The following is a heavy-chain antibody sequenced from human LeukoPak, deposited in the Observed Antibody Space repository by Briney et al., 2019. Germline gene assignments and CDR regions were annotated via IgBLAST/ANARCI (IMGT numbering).Heavy chain of an antibody. Sequence: GGSLRLSCAASGFTFSSYDMHWVRQGIGKGLEWVSGIGADGDTYYPGSLKGRFTISRGNAKNSLYLQMNSLRAGDTAVYYCARGKHNWFDPWGQGTLVTVSS. J-gene: IGHJ5*02. V-gene: IGHV3-13*01. CDR2: IGADGDT. CDR1: GFTFSSYD. CDR3: ARGKHNWFDP. D-gene: IGHD2-21*01.